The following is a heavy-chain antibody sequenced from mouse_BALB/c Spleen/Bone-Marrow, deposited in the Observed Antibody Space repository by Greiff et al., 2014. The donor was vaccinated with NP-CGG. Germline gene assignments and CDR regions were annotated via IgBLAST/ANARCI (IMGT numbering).Heavy chain of an antibody. Sequence: EVQLVESGGGLVQPGGSRKLSCAASGFTFSSFGIHWVRQAPEKGLEWVAYISSDSSSIYYADTVKGRFTISRDNPKNTLFLQMTSLRSEDTAMYYCARSNYVGYYAMDYWGQGTSDTVSS. J-gene: IGHJ4*01. V-gene: IGHV5-17*02. CDR3: ARSNYVGYYAMDY. CDR1: GFTFSSFG. CDR2: ISSDSSSI. D-gene: IGHD1-1*01.